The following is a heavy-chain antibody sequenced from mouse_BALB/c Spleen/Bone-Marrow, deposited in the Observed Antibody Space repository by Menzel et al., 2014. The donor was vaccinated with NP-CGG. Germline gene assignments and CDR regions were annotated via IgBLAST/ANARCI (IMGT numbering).Heavy chain of an antibody. CDR1: GYSFTGYY. J-gene: IGHJ2*01. Sequence: VQLKESGPDLVEPGASVKISCKASGYSFTGYYMHWVKQSHGKSLEWIGRVNPNNGGTSYNQKFKGKAILTVDKSSSTAYVELRSLTSEDSAVYYCARYLYGNYFDYWGQGTTLTVSS. V-gene: IGHV1-26*01. D-gene: IGHD2-1*01. CDR3: ARYLYGNYFDY. CDR2: VNPNNGGT.